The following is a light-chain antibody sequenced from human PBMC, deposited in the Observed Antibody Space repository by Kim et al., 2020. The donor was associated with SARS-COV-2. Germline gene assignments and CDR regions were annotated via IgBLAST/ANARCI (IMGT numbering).Light chain of an antibody. CDR2: DAS. CDR3: QQFNKTWT. CDR1: QGISSA. Sequence: AIQLTQSPSSLSASVGDRVTITCRASQGISSALAWYQQKPGKAPKLLIYDASSLESGVPSRFSGSGSGTDFTLTISSLQPEDFATYYCQQFNKTWTFGQGTKVDIK. V-gene: IGKV1D-13*01. J-gene: IGKJ1*01.